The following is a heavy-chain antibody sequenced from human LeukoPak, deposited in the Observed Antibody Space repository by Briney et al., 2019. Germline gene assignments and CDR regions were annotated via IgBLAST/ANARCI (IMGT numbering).Heavy chain of an antibody. J-gene: IGHJ4*02. CDR3: ARDDVAVTGALDF. CDR1: GYTFSSYG. CDR2: IWYDRSNK. Sequence: GGSLRLSCAASGYTFSSYGMHWVRQAPGKGLEWVAVIWYDRSNKYYADSVKGRFTISRDNSKSTLYLQINSIRAQDTAVYYCARDDVAVTGALDFWGQGTLVTVSS. D-gene: IGHD6-19*01. V-gene: IGHV3-33*01.